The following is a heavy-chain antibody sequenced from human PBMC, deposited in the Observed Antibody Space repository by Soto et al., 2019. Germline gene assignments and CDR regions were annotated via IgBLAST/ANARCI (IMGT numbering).Heavy chain of an antibody. CDR2: INPSGGYT. CDR1: GYSFSSYY. V-gene: IGHV1-46*03. J-gene: IGHJ4*02. Sequence: QVQLVQSGAEVKKPGASVKVSCKASGYSFSSYYMHWVRQAPGQGLEWMGIINPSGGYTTYAQKFQGRVNMTRDTSTRTVNMELSSLRSEDTAVYYCAIVSPSYSREIDYWGQGTLVTVSS. CDR3: AIVSPSYSREIDY. D-gene: IGHD6-13*01.